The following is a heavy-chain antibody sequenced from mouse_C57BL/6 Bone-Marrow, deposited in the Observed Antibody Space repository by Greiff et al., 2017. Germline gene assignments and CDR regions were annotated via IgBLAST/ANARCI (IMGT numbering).Heavy chain of an antibody. CDR3: ARRRAYYSNYDAMDY. V-gene: IGHV1-61*01. CDR1: GYTFTSYW. Sequence: VKLQQPGAELVRPGSSVKLSCKASGYTFTSYWMDWVKQRPGQGLEWIGNIYPSDSETHYNQKFKDKATLTVDKSSSTAYMQLSSLTSEDSAVYYCARRRAYYSNYDAMDYWGQGTSVTVSS. J-gene: IGHJ4*01. CDR2: IYPSDSET. D-gene: IGHD2-5*01.